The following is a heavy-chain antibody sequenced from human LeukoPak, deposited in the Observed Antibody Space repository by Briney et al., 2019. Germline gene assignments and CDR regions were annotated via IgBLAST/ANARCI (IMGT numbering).Heavy chain of an antibody. D-gene: IGHD4-17*01. V-gene: IGHV4-34*01. J-gene: IGHJ4*02. CDR3: ARGRGDLPFDY. CDR2: INHSGST. Sequence: SETLSLTCAVYGGSFSGYYWSWIRQPPGKGLEWIGEINHSGSTNYNPSLKSRVTISVDTSKNQFSLKLSSVTAADTAVYYCARGRGDLPFDYWGQGTLVTVSS. CDR1: GGSFSGYY.